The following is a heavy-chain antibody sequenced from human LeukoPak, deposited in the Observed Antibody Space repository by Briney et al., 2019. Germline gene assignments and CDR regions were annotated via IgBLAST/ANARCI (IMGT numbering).Heavy chain of an antibody. D-gene: IGHD1-1*01. CDR2: ISSNSGTV. CDR3: ARVSHHDEGH. Sequence: GGSLRLSCEASGLPFSTYSMIWVRQAPGMGLEWLAYISSNSGTVNYANSVKGRFTISRDNARSSLYLQMDNLTVEDTAVYFCARVSHHDEGHWGQGPLVTV. J-gene: IGHJ4*01. CDR1: GLPFSTYS. V-gene: IGHV3-48*01.